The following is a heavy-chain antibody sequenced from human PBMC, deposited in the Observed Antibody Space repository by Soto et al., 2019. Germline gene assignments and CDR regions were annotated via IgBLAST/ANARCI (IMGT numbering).Heavy chain of an antibody. CDR2: IYSSGST. CDR3: ARDDRVRGYSYGLDY. D-gene: IGHD5-18*01. J-gene: IGHJ4*02. Sequence: QPPGKGLEWIGYIYSSGSTYYNPSLKSRVTISVDTSKNQFSLKLSSVTAADTAVYYCARDDRVRGYSYGLDYWGQGTLVTVSS. V-gene: IGHV4-31*02.